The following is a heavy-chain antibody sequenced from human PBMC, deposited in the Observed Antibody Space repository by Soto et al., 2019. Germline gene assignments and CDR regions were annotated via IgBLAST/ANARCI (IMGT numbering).Heavy chain of an antibody. CDR3: ARDRWLGSTIFGVVIIRYYGMDV. CDR1: GDSVSSNSAA. D-gene: IGHD3-3*01. V-gene: IGHV6-1*01. Sequence: SQTLSLTCAISGDSVSSNSAAWNWIRQSPSRGLEWLGRTYYRSKWYNDYAVSVKSRITINPDTSKNQFSLQLNSVTPEDTAVYYCARDRWLGSTIFGVVIIRYYGMDVWGQGTTVTV. CDR2: TYYRSKWYN. J-gene: IGHJ6*02.